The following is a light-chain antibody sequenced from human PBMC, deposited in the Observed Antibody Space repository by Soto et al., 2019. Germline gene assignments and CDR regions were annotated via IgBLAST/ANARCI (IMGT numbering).Light chain of an antibody. Sequence: QSALTQPASVSGSPGQSITISCTGTSSDIGSYNLVSWYQQHPGKAPKLMIYEGSKRPSGVSNRFSGSKSGTTASLTISGLQAEDEAEYFCCSYAGSSILIFGGGTKLTVL. CDR2: EGS. CDR1: SSDIGSYNL. J-gene: IGLJ2*01. V-gene: IGLV2-23*01. CDR3: CSYAGSSILI.